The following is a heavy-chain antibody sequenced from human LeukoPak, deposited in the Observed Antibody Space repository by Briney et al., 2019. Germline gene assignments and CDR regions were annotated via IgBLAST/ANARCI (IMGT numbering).Heavy chain of an antibody. CDR1: GFTFDDYG. CDR3: ARAIHYGDYLLGMDV. CDR2: INWNSGST. J-gene: IGHJ6*02. D-gene: IGHD4-17*01. V-gene: IGHV3-20*01. Sequence: GGSLRLSCAASGFTFDDYGMSWVRQAPGKGLEWVSGINWNSGSTGYADSVKGRFTISGDNAKNSLYLQMNSLRAEDTALYHCARAIHYGDYLLGMDVWGQGTTVTVSS.